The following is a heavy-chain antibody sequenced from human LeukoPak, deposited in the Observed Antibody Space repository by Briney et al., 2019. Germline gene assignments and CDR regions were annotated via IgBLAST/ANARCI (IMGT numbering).Heavy chain of an antibody. V-gene: IGHV1-46*01. Sequence: GASVTVSCKASGYTFSGFYVHWVRQAPGQGLEWMGIIKDSGGRTEYAQKFQGRVTVTRDMSTSTVYMELNNLRSEDTAVYYCAREPPESYYFDNWGQGTLVTVSS. J-gene: IGHJ4*02. CDR3: AREPPESYYFDN. CDR1: GYTFSGFY. CDR2: IKDSGGRT.